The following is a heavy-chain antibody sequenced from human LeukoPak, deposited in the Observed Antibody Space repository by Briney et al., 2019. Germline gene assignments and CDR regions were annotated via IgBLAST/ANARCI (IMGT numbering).Heavy chain of an antibody. CDR3: AGRGYDFWSGYHNWFDP. CDR1: GGSFSGYY. D-gene: IGHD3-3*01. V-gene: IGHV4-59*01. CDR2: VYYSGST. Sequence: SETLSLTCAVYGGSFSGYYWSCIRQPPGKGLEWIGYVYYSGSTNYNPSLKSRVTISVDTSKNQFSLKLSSVTAADTAVYYCAGRGYDFWSGYHNWFDPWGQGTLVTVSS. J-gene: IGHJ5*02.